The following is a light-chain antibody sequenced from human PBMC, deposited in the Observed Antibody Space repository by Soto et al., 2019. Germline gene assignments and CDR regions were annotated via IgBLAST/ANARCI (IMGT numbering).Light chain of an antibody. CDR1: QSISSY. V-gene: IGKV1-39*01. CDR2: AAS. CDR3: HQSFSTLWT. J-gene: IGKJ1*01. Sequence: DIHMTQSPSSLSASVGDRVTITCRASQSISSYLNWYQQKPGKAPKLLIYAASSLQSGVPSRFSGSGSGTDFTLTISSLQPEDFATYYWHQSFSTLWTFGQGTKVEIK.